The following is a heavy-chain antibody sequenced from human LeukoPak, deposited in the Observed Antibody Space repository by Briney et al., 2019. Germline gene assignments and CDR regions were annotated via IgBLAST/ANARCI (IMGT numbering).Heavy chain of an antibody. V-gene: IGHV3-30*18. D-gene: IGHD4-23*01. CDR1: GFTFSSYG. Sequence: GGSLRLSCAASGFTFSSYGMHWVRQAPGKGLEWVAVISYDGSNKYYADSVKGRFTISRDNSKNTLYLQMNSLRAEDTAVYYCAKVGYGGTVDYWGQGTLVTVSS. J-gene: IGHJ4*02. CDR2: ISYDGSNK. CDR3: AKVGYGGTVDY.